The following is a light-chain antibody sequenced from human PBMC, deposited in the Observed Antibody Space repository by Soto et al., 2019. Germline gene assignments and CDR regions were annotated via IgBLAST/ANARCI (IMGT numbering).Light chain of an antibody. CDR3: LLYYGFALV. J-gene: IGLJ1*01. V-gene: IGLV7-43*01. CDR2: STS. Sequence: QAVVKEAPSMIVCQGGKVILTCASRTGAVTSGYFPNWFKKKHGQAPTALIYSTSNKPSWTPSRFSASLLGGKAALTLSGVQPEYEAEHYCLLYYGFALVFGAGTKATV. CDR1: TGAVTSGYF.